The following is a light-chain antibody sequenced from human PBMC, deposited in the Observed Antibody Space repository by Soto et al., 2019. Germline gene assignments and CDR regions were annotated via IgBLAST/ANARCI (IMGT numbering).Light chain of an antibody. CDR3: SSFASTYTLL. J-gene: IGLJ2*01. V-gene: IGLV1-40*01. Sequence: QAVVTQPPSVSGAPGQRVTISCTGSSSNIGAGYDVHWYQQLPGTAPKLLIYGNSNRPSGVPDRFSGSKSGNTASLTISGLQAEDEADYYCSSFASTYTLLFGGGTKLTVL. CDR2: GNS. CDR1: SSNIGAGYD.